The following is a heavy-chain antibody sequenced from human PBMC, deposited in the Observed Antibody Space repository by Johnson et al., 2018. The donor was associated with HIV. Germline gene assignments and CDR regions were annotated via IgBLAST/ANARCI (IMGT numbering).Heavy chain of an antibody. V-gene: IGHV3-7*01. J-gene: IGHJ3*02. CDR3: ASVYYDILTGYYYDAFDI. CDR1: GFTFSSYW. D-gene: IGHD3-9*01. CDR2: IKQDGSEK. Sequence: VQLVESGGGLVQPGGSLRLSCAASGFTFSSYWMSWVRQAPGKGLEWVANIKQDGSEKYYVDSVKGRFTISRDNSKTTLYLQMNSLRAEDTAVYYCASVYYDILTGYYYDAFDIWGQGTMVTVSS.